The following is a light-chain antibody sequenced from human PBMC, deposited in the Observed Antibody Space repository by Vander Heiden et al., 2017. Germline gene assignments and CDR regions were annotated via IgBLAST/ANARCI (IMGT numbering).Light chain of an antibody. J-gene: IGKJ4*01. CDR3: QQHHAWPLT. CDR2: AAS. CDR1: QSIGNL. V-gene: IGKV3-15*01. Sequence: IVMMQSPPTLSVSAGERATLSCRASQSIGNLLAWYQQRPGQAPRLLIYAASSRATGIPARFGGSGSGTEFSLTISSLQSEDFAVYYCQQHHAWPLTFGGGTKVEIK.